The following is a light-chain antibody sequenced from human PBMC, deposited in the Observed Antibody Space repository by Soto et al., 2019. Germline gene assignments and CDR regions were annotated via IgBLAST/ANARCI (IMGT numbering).Light chain of an antibody. CDR1: QSVGSN. CDR3: QQYYSTLFT. Sequence: EIVMTQSPATPSVSPGERATLYCRASQSVGSNLAWYQQKPGQAPRLLIYGASTRATGIPARFSGSGSGTEFTLTISSLQSEDSSVYYCQQYYSTLFTFGQGTRLEIK. J-gene: IGKJ5*01. CDR2: GAS. V-gene: IGKV3-15*01.